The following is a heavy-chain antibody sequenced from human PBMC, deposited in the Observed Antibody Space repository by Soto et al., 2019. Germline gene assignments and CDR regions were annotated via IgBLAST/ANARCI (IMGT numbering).Heavy chain of an antibody. Sequence: EVQLLESGGGLVQPGGSLRLSCAASGFTFSSYAMNWVRQAPGKGLEWVSAISGSGGSTYYADSVKGRFTISRDNSKNTLYLQMHSLRAEDTALYYCASPYGDYGNYWGQGTLVTVSS. CDR3: ASPYGDYGNY. V-gene: IGHV3-23*01. CDR2: ISGSGGST. CDR1: GFTFSSYA. J-gene: IGHJ4*02. D-gene: IGHD4-17*01.